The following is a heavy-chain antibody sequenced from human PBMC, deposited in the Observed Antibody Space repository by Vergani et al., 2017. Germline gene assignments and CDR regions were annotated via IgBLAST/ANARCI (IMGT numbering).Heavy chain of an antibody. CDR3: ARHRGSWGFFPSSYFYGMDV. Sequence: QVQLQESGPGLVKPSETLTLTCDVSDSSIMTNPYWGWFRQSPGKGLEWIGCIHHSGDTHYNSSLKSRVSISIVSSSKFSLSLTSVTAADTAIYYCARHRGSWGFFPSSYFYGMDVWGGETTVAVSS. J-gene: IGHJ6*04. CDR1: DSSIMTNPY. CDR2: IHHSGDT. V-gene: IGHV4-38-2*01. D-gene: IGHD3-10*01.